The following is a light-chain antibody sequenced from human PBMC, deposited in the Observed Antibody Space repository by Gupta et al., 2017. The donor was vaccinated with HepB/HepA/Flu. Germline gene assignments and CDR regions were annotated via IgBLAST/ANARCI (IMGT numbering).Light chain of an antibody. Sequence: EIVMTQSPATLSVSPGERATLSCRASQSVSSNLAWYQQKPGQAPRLLIYGTSTRATGIPARFSGSGSGTEFTLTISSLQSEDFAVYYCQKYNNGRPYTFGQGTKLEIK. J-gene: IGKJ2*01. CDR1: QSVSSN. CDR2: GTS. V-gene: IGKV3-15*01. CDR3: QKYNNGRPYT.